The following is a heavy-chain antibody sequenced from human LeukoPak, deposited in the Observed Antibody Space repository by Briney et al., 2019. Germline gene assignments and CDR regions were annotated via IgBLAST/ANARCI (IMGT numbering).Heavy chain of an antibody. J-gene: IGHJ3*02. Sequence: ASVKVSCKASGYTFTGYYMHWVRQAPGQGLEWMGWINPNSGGTNYAQKFQGRVTMTRDTSISTAYMELSRLRSDDTAVYYCARYRGSHPAAFDIWGQGAMVTVSS. V-gene: IGHV1-2*02. CDR2: INPNSGGT. CDR1: GYTFTGYY. D-gene: IGHD1-26*01. CDR3: ARYRGSHPAAFDI.